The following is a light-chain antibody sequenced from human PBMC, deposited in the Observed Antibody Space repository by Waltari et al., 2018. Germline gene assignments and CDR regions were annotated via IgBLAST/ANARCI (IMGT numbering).Light chain of an antibody. CDR2: GNS. J-gene: IGLJ2*01. CDR1: SSKIGAGYD. V-gene: IGLV1-40*01. Sequence: SVLTQPPSVSGAPGQRVTISCTGSSSKIGAGYDVHWYQQLPGPAPKLLLYGNSNRPSGVPDRVSGSKSGTSASLAITGLQAEDEADYYCQSYDSSLSGVVFGGGTKLTVL. CDR3: QSYDSSLSGVV.